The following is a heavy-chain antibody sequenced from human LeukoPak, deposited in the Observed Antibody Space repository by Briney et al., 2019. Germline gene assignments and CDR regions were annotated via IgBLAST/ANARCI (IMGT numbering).Heavy chain of an antibody. CDR3: ARGNARWGSYRNNNYFDY. J-gene: IGHJ4*02. CDR2: INHSGST. V-gene: IGHV4-39*07. Sequence: PSETLSLTCTVSGGSISSSSYYWSWIRQPPGKGLEWIGEINHSGSTNYNPSLKSRVTISVDTSKNQFSLKLSSVTAADTAVYYCARGNARWGSYRNNNYFDYWGQGTLVTVSS. D-gene: IGHD3-16*02. CDR1: GGSISSSSYY.